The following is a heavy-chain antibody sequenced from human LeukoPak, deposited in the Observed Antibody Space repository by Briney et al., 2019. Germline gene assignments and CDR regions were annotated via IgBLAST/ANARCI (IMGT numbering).Heavy chain of an antibody. CDR2: ISYDGSNK. CDR3: ARGPPYGSGRGHYMDV. J-gene: IGHJ6*03. V-gene: IGHV3-30-3*01. Sequence: GGSLRLSCAASGFNFSAYLMYWVRQAPGKGLDWVADISYDGSNKYYADSVKGRFTISRDNSKNTPYLQMNGLRPEDTAVYYCARGPPYGSGRGHYMDVWGKGTTVTVSS. CDR1: GFNFSAYL. D-gene: IGHD3-10*01.